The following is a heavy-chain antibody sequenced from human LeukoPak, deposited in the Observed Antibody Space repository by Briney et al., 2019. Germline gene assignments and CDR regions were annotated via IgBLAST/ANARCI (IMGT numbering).Heavy chain of an antibody. CDR1: GYTFTSNY. V-gene: IGHV1-2*02. J-gene: IGHJ6*02. CDR2: IYPRDGST. D-gene: IGHD6-25*01. Sequence: GASVKVSCKASGYTFTSNYIHWVRQAPGQGLEWMGMIYPRDGSTSCAQKFQGRVTMTRDTSISTAYMELSRLRSDDTAVYYCARGQRSAAYYYYYYGMDVWGQGTTVTVSS. CDR3: ARGQRSAAYYYYYYGMDV.